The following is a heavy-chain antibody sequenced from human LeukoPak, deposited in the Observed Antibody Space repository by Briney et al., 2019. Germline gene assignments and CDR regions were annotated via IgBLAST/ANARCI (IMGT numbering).Heavy chain of an antibody. CDR2: SSAYNGNT. V-gene: IGHV1-18*04. CDR3: ARVRFDCSGGSCYPVAFDI. CDR1: GYTFTSYG. J-gene: IGHJ3*02. D-gene: IGHD2-15*01. Sequence: ASVTVSCKASGYTFTSYGISWVRQAPGQGREWMGWSSAYNGNTNYAQKLQGRVTMTTDTSTSTAYMELRSLRSDDTAVYYCARVRFDCSGGSCYPVAFDIWGQGTMVTVSS.